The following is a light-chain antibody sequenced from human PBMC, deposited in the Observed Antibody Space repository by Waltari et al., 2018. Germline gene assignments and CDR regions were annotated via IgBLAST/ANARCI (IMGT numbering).Light chain of an antibody. CDR3: QHYVRLPAT. CDR2: GAS. V-gene: IGKV3-20*01. Sequence: TVLTQSPGTLSLSPREGATLSFRASQSVSRSLSCYQQKPGQAPKLLIYGASTRATGIPDRFTGSGSGTDFSLTISSLEPEDFAIYFCQHYVRLPATFGQGTKVEIK. CDR1: QSVSRS. J-gene: IGKJ1*01.